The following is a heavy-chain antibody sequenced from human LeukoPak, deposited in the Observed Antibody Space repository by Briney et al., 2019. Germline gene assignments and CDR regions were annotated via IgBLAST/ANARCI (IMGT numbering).Heavy chain of an antibody. V-gene: IGHV3-11*04. Sequence: SGGSLRLSCAASGFTFSDYYMSWIRQAPGKGLEWVSYISSSGSTIYYADSVKGRFTISRDNAKNSLYLQMNSLRAEDTAVYYCARDRGSTTIVRGINHFWGQGTPVTVSS. J-gene: IGHJ4*02. CDR1: GFTFSDYY. CDR3: ARDRGSTTIVRGINHF. D-gene: IGHD3-10*01. CDR2: ISSSGSTI.